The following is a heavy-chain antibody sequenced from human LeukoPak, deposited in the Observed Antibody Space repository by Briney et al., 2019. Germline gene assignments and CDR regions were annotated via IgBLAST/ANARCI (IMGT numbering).Heavy chain of an antibody. V-gene: IGHV3-21*01. J-gene: IGHJ5*02. D-gene: IGHD6-6*01. Sequence: GGSLRLSCAASGFTFSDYWMDWVGQAPGKGLEWVSSISSSSSYIYYADSVKGRFTISRDNAKNSLYLQMNSLRAEDTAVYYFAREGIPSIAARLDWFDPWGQGTLVTVSS. CDR2: ISSSSSYI. CDR1: GFTFSDYW. CDR3: AREGIPSIAARLDWFDP.